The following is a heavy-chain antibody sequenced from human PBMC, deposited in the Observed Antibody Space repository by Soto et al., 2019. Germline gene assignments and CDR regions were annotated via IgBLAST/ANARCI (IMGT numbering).Heavy chain of an antibody. CDR2: INSDGTTT. V-gene: IGHV3-74*01. J-gene: IGHJ4*02. CDR1: GFTFNTFW. D-gene: IGHD5-12*01. CDR3: ATFAITEEVNY. Sequence: PGGSLRLSCAASGFTFNTFWMHWVRQAPGKGLVWVSRINSDGTTTSYAGSVKGRFTISRDNARNTLYLQMNSLRAEDTAVYYCATFAITEEVNYWGQGTLVTVSS.